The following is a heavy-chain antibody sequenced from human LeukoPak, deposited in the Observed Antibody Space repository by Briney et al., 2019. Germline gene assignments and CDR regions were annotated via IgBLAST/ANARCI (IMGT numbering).Heavy chain of an antibody. D-gene: IGHD3-16*02. V-gene: IGHV3-30*02. CDR3: AKDGVILAPGVYWYMDV. Sequence: GGSLRLSCAASGFTFSSYAMHWVRQAPGKGLEWVAFIRNDGAKTYYADSAKGRFTNSRDNSRNTLYLQMNSLTAEDTAVFYCAKDGVILAPGVYWYMDVWGRGTTVTVSS. CDR2: IRNDGAKT. J-gene: IGHJ6*03. CDR1: GFTFSSYA.